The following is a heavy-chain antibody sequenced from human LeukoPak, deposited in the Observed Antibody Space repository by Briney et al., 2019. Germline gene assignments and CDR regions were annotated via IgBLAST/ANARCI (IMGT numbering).Heavy chain of an antibody. CDR2: IKHGESGT. Sequence: GGSLRLSCAASGFTFSSYWMSWVRQAPGKGPEWVATIKHGESGTYYVDSLKGRFTISRDNAKNSLYLQMNNLRAEDTAVYYCARDKIAGPTKFDYWGQGILVTVSS. CDR3: ARDKIAGPTKFDY. D-gene: IGHD1-1*01. CDR1: GFTFSSYW. J-gene: IGHJ4*02. V-gene: IGHV3-7*01.